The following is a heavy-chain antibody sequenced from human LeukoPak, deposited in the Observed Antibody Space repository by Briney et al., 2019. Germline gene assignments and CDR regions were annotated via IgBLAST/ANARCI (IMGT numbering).Heavy chain of an antibody. J-gene: IGHJ4*02. CDR3: AKDSRGSSVRVFDY. D-gene: IGHD5/OR15-5a*01. CDR2: ISGSGST. CDR1: GFIFNNYG. Sequence: PGGSLRLSCAASGFIFNNYGMSWVRQAPGKGLEWVSSISGSGSTYYADPVRGRFTISRDSFKSTLYLQMNSQRAEDTAIYYCAKDSRGSSVRVFDYWAQGILVIVSS. V-gene: IGHV3-23*01.